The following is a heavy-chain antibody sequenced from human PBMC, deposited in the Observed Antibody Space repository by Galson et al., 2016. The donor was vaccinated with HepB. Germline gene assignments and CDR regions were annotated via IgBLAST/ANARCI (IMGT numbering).Heavy chain of an antibody. CDR1: GGSISSYY. J-gene: IGHJ4*02. CDR3: ARMPDS. D-gene: IGHD2-2*01. V-gene: IGHV4-59*08. Sequence: ETLSLTCTVSGGSISSYYWSWIRQPPGKGLEWIGYIYYTGNTNYHPSLKSRVTISVDTSKTQLSLKLSSVTASDTAMYYCARMPDSWGQGTLVTVSS. CDR2: IYYTGNT.